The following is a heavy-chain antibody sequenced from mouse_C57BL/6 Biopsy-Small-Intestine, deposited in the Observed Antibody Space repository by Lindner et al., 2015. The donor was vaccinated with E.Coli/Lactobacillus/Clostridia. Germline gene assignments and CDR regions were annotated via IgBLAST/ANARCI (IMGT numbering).Heavy chain of an antibody. CDR1: GYTFTGYW. CDR3: ATYHYGSRSYFDY. CDR2: ILPGSGTS. D-gene: IGHD1-1*01. V-gene: IGHV1-9*01. Sequence: VQLQESGAELVKPGASAKFSCKASGYTFTGYWIGWVKQRPGHGLEWIGEILPGSGTSNYNEKFKGKATFTAETSSTTAYMQLSSLTTEDSAIYYCATYHYGSRSYFDYWGQGTTLTVSS. J-gene: IGHJ2*01.